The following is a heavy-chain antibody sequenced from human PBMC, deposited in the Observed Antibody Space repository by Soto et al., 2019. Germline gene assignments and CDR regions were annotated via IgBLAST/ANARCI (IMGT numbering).Heavy chain of an antibody. V-gene: IGHV3-23*01. J-gene: IGHJ6*02. CDR2: IDGSGTFT. Sequence: PGGSLRLSCAASGFTFSSTDMSWVRQGPGKGLEWVSTIDGSGTFTYYADSVKGRFTISRDNSKNTVHLQMNSLRAEDTAVYYCARDRAYCGGDCYSAYYYYYGMDVWGQGTTVTVSS. D-gene: IGHD2-21*02. CDR3: ARDRAYCGGDCYSAYYYYYGMDV. CDR1: GFTFSSTD.